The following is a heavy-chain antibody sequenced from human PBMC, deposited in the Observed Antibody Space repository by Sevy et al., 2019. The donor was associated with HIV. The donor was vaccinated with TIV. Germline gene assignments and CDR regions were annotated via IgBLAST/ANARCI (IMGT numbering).Heavy chain of an antibody. D-gene: IGHD6-13*01. CDR1: GGSISSYY. J-gene: IGHJ5*02. CDR3: ARGRIAAASTGVVWWFDP. CDR2: IYYSGST. V-gene: IGHV4-59*01. Sequence: SETLSLTCTVSGGSISSYYWSWIRQPPGKGLEWIGYIYYSGSTNYNPPLKSRVTISVDTSKNQFSLKLSSVTAADTAVYYWARGRIAAASTGVVWWFDPWGQGTLVTVSS.